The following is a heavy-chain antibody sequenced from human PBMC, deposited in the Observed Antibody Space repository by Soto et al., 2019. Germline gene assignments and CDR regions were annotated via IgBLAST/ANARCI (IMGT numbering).Heavy chain of an antibody. D-gene: IGHD3-22*01. J-gene: IGHJ5*02. CDR3: AREVTYYYDCSGSIGPPNWFAL. Sequence: GGSLRLSCAASGFTFSSYGMHWFRQAPGKGLEWVAVIWYDGSNKYYADSVKGRFTISRDNSKNTLYLQMNSLRAEDTAVYYCAREVTYYYDCSGSIGPPNWFALPAQGTLVLVSS. CDR1: GFTFSSYG. V-gene: IGHV3-33*01. CDR2: IWYDGSNK.